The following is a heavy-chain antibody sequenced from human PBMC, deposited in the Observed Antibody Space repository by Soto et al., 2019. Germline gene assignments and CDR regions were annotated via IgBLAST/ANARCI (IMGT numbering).Heavy chain of an antibody. J-gene: IGHJ4*02. CDR1: EYTFTAYY. CDR3: ARQLAYCGGDCYTEPLDY. CDR2: VNPNTGGT. Sequence: QAQLVQSGAEVKKPGASVKVSCKTSEYTFTAYYIHWVRQAPGQGLEWMGWVNPNTGGTNYAQKFQGRVTMTRDTSINTAYMELSSLRSDDTAVYYCARQLAYCGGDCYTEPLDYWGQGSLVTVSS. D-gene: IGHD2-21*02. V-gene: IGHV1-2*02.